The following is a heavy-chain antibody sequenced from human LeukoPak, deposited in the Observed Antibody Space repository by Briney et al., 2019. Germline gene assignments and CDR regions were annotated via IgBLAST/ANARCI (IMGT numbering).Heavy chain of an antibody. Sequence: GGSLRLSCAASGFTFSSYAMTWVRQAPGKGLAWVSAITGSGDSTYYADSVKGRFTVSRDNSKNTVYLQMNSLRAEDTAVYYCAKVLGKYQLLYGFMDVWGKGTTVTVSS. CDR2: ITGSGDST. J-gene: IGHJ6*03. CDR1: GFTFSSYA. D-gene: IGHD2-2*02. V-gene: IGHV3-23*01. CDR3: AKVLGKYQLLYGFMDV.